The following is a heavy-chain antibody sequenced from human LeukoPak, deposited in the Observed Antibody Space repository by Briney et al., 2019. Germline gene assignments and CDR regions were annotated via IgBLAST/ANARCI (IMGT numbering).Heavy chain of an antibody. CDR1: GYTFTSYG. V-gene: IGHV1-18*04. Sequence: PRASVKVSCKASGYTFTSYGISWVRQAPGQGLEWMGWISAYNGNTNYAQKFQGRVTMTTDTSTSTAYMELRSLRSDDTAVYYCARDPYYDILTVLGPFDYWGQGTLVTVSS. CDR3: ARDPYYDILTVLGPFDY. D-gene: IGHD3-9*01. J-gene: IGHJ4*02. CDR2: ISAYNGNT.